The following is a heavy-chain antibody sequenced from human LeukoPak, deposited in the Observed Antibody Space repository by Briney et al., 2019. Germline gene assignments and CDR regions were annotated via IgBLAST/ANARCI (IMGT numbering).Heavy chain of an antibody. CDR2: ISYSGTT. CDR1: GGSISSFY. V-gene: IGHV4-59*01. CDR3: ARDKGLPQAFDI. D-gene: IGHD5/OR15-5a*01. Sequence: AETLSLTCTVSGGSISSFYWSWIRQPPGKGLEYIGYISYSGTTSYNPSLKSRVTISVDTSKNQFSLKLTSVTAADTAVYYCARDKGLPQAFDIWGQGPLVTV. J-gene: IGHJ3*02.